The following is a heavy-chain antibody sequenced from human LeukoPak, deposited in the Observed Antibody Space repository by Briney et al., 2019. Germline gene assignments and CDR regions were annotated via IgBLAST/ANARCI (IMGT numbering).Heavy chain of an antibody. D-gene: IGHD3-22*01. Sequence: GGSLRLSCAASGFTFSSYAMTWVRQTPGKGLEWVSAISGGGGSTYYADSVKGRFTISRDNSKNTLYLQMNSLGAEDTAVYYCARDRTPTNYYDSSGYFDYWGQGTLVTVSS. V-gene: IGHV3-23*01. CDR1: GFTFSSYA. CDR3: ARDRTPTNYYDSSGYFDY. J-gene: IGHJ4*02. CDR2: ISGGGGST.